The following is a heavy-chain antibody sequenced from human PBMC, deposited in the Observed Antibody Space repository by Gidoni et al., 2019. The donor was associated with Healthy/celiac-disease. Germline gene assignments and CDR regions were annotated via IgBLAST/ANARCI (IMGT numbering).Heavy chain of an antibody. J-gene: IGHJ4*02. Sequence: QVQLVESGGGVVQPGRSRRLSGAAAGFTFRSYAMQWVRQAPGKGLEWVAVISYDGSNKYYADSVKGRFTISRDNSKNTLYLQMNSLRAEDTAVYYCARDSPDYDILTGYPYWGQGTLVTVSS. D-gene: IGHD3-9*01. CDR1: GFTFRSYA. CDR3: ARDSPDYDILTGYPY. V-gene: IGHV3-30-3*01. CDR2: ISYDGSNK.